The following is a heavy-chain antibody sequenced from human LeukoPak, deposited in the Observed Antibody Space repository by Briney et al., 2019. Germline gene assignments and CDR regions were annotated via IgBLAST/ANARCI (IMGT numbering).Heavy chain of an antibody. CDR1: GFTFSSYG. V-gene: IGHV3-30*18. Sequence: GRSLRLSCAASGFTFSSYGMHWVRQAPGKGLEWVAVISYDGSNKYYADSVKGRFTISRDNSKNTLYLQMNSLRAEDTAVYYCAKAQYSSSSFDYWGQGTLATVSS. CDR2: ISYDGSNK. D-gene: IGHD6-6*01. CDR3: AKAQYSSSSFDY. J-gene: IGHJ4*02.